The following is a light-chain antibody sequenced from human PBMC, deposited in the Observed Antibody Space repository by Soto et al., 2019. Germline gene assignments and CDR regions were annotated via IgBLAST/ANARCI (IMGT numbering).Light chain of an antibody. CDR2: SAS. CDR3: QQYGSSPPGT. Sequence: EIVLTQSPGTMSLSPGEIATLSGRASPSVASNSLAWYQHQPGQTPRLLIYSASRLSTGSPDRCSGSGSGADVTLNISRLEPEDFVVYDCQQYGSSPPGTFGQGTKVEI. V-gene: IGKV3-20*01. J-gene: IGKJ1*01. CDR1: PSVASNS.